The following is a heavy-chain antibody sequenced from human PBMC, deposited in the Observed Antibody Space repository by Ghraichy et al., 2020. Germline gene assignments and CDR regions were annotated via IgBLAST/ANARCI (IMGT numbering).Heavy chain of an antibody. J-gene: IGHJ6*02. Sequence: GGSLRLSCAASGFTVSSNYMSWVRQAPGKGLEWVSVIYSGGSTYYADSVKGRFTISRDNSKNTLYLQMNSLRADDTAVYYCARSAGDYPPYYYGMDVWGQGTTVTVSS. CDR3: ARSAGDYPPYYYGMDV. CDR1: GFTVSSNY. D-gene: IGHD4-17*01. CDR2: IYSGGST. V-gene: IGHV3-66*01.